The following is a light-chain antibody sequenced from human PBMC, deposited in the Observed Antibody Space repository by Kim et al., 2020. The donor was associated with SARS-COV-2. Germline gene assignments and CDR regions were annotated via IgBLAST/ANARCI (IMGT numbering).Light chain of an antibody. V-gene: IGLV2-23*02. CDR3: CSYAGSDV. J-gene: IGLJ1*01. CDR1: SSDVGSYNL. Sequence: QSALTQPASVSGSPGQSITISCTGTSSDVGSYNLVSWYQQHPGKAPKLMIYEVSKRPSGVSNRFSGSKSGDTASLTISGLQAEDEDDYYCCSYAGSDVFGGGTKVTVL. CDR2: EVS.